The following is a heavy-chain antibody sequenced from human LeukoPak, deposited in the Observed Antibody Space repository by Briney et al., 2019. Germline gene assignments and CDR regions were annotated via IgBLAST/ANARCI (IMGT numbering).Heavy chain of an antibody. J-gene: IGHJ3*02. V-gene: IGHV4-59*01. CDR3: ARGSSHDYLLGTSRFVFHHAFDM. Sequence: SETLSLTCTVSGGSISTYYWSWIRQPPGKGLEGMGCVYYRGSTNYSPSLKSRVTMSLDTSKNQFSLNLRSVTAADTAVYYCARGSSHDYLLGTSRFVFHHAFDMWGQGTMVTVSS. CDR2: VYYRGST. D-gene: IGHD3-16*01. CDR1: GGSISTYY.